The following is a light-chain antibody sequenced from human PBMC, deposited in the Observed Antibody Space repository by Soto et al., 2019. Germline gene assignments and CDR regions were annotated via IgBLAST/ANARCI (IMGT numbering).Light chain of an antibody. J-gene: IGKJ4*01. CDR2: RAS. CDR1: QSVSSS. V-gene: IGKV3-15*01. Sequence: EIVLTQSPATLSLSPGERATLSCRASQSVSSSLAWYQQKLGQAPKLLIYRASTRATGIPARFSGSGSGTDFTLTISNLQSEDSAIYYCQQSNNWPLLSFGGGTKVDI. CDR3: QQSNNWPLLS.